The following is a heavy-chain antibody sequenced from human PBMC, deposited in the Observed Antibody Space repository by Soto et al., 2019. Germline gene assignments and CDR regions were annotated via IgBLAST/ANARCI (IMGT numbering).Heavy chain of an antibody. CDR1: GGTFSSYA. J-gene: IGHJ6*02. CDR3: ASWRAGYSDYYYYYGMDV. D-gene: IGHD6-25*01. Sequence: VASLKVSCKASGGTFSSYAISWVRQAPGQGLEWMGGIIPIFGTANYAQKFQGRVTITADESTSTAYMELSSLRSEDTAVYYCASWRAGYSDYYYYYGMDVWGQGTTVTVSS. CDR2: IIPIFGTA. V-gene: IGHV1-69*13.